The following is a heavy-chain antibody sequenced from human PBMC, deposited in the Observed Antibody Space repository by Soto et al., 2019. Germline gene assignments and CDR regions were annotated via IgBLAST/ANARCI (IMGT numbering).Heavy chain of an antibody. J-gene: IGHJ4*02. CDR3: AKDSHYGDFLPFDY. V-gene: IGHV3-23*01. CDR2: ISSRGDTT. CDR1: GFTFINYA. Sequence: LRLSCAASGFTFINYAMSWVRQAPGKGLEWVSSISSRGDTTYYADSVRGRFTISKDPSRDTLYLQMNSLRAEDTALYFCAKDSHYGDFLPFDYWGQGTLVTVSS. D-gene: IGHD4-17*01.